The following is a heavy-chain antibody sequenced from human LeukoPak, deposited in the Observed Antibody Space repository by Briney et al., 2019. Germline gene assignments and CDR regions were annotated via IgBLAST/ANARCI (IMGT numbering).Heavy chain of an antibody. Sequence: SGTLSLTCTVSGYSISSGYYCGCIRQPPGKGLEWIGSIYHSGSTNYNPSLKSRVTISVDTSKNHFSLKLSSVAAAETAVYYCARLNGGYYYDSSGDNYFDYWGQGTLVTVSS. D-gene: IGHD3-22*01. V-gene: IGHV4-38-2*02. J-gene: IGHJ4*02. CDR2: IYHSGST. CDR3: ARLNGGYYYDSSGDNYFDY. CDR1: GYSISSGYY.